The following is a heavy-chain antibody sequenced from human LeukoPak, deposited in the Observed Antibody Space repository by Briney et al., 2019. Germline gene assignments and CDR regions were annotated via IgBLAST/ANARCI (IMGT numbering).Heavy chain of an antibody. CDR1: GFTVSSNY. Sequence: GGSLRLSCAASGFTVSSNYMSWVRQAPRKGLEWVSVIYSGGSTYYAASAKGRFTISRHNSKNPLYLQMNGLRAEDTAVYYCARGEGTSFDYWGQGTLVTVSS. CDR3: ARGEGTSFDY. J-gene: IGHJ4*02. CDR2: IYSGGST. V-gene: IGHV3-53*04. D-gene: IGHD3/OR15-3a*01.